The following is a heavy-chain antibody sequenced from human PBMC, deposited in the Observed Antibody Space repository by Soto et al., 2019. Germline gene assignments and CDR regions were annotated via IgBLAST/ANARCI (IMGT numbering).Heavy chain of an antibody. D-gene: IGHD1-26*01. V-gene: IGHV4-39*01. J-gene: IGHJ4*02. CDR1: GGSISSSSYY. CDR3: ARQSRERSVPDFDY. Sequence: SETLSLTCTVSGGSISSSSYYWGWIRQPPGKGLEWIGSIYYSGSTYYNPSLKSRVTISVDTSKNQFSLKLSSVTAADTAVYYCARQSRERSVPDFDYWGQGTLVTVSS. CDR2: IYYSGST.